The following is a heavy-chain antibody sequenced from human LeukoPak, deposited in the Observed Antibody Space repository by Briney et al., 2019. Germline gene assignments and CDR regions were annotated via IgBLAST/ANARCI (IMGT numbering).Heavy chain of an antibody. CDR3: ARVRTEWYIDL. V-gene: IGHV3-7*01. J-gene: IGHJ2*01. D-gene: IGHD2-8*02. CDR2: MKEDGGEK. Sequence: GGSLRLSCAASGFTFSSYGMHWVRQAPGMGLEWVANMKEDGGEKFYVDSVRGRFTISRDNAKNSLYLQMNSLRVEDTGVYYCARVRTEWYIDLWGRGTLVTVST. CDR1: GFTFSSYG.